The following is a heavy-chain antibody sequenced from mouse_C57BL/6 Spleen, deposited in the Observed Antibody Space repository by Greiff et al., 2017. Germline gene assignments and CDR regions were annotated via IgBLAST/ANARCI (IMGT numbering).Heavy chain of an antibody. V-gene: IGHV1-69*01. D-gene: IGHD1-1*01. CDR1: GYTFTSYW. CDR2: IDPSDSYT. Sequence: QVQLQPPGAELVMPGASVKLSCKASGYTFTSYWMHWVKQRPGQGLEWIGEIDPSDSYTNYNQKFKGKSTVTVDKSSSTAYMQLSSLTSEDSAVYYCARSSNYYGSSYNDDWGQGTTLTVSS. J-gene: IGHJ2*01. CDR3: ARSSNYYGSSYNDD.